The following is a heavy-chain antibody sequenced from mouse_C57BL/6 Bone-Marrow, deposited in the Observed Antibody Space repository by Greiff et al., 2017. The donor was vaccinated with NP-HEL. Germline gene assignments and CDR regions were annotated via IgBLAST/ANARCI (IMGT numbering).Heavy chain of an antibody. CDR2: INPGSGGP. Sequence: QVQLQQSGAELVRPGTSVKVSCKASGYAFTNYLIEWVKQRPGQGLEWIGVINPGSGGPNYNEKFKGKATLTADKSSSTAYMPLSSLTSEDSAVYFCARDYYYGSSPFDYWGQGTTLTVSS. CDR3: ARDYYYGSSPFDY. D-gene: IGHD1-1*01. V-gene: IGHV1-54*01. J-gene: IGHJ2*01. CDR1: GYAFTNYL.